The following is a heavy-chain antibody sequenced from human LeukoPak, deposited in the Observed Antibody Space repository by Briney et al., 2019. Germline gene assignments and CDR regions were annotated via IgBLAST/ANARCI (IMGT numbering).Heavy chain of an antibody. J-gene: IGHJ4*02. CDR3: ARIKSGGFAYFDS. D-gene: IGHD4-23*01. V-gene: IGHV4-4*07. Sequence: SETLSLTCTVSGGSLTNPTYYQWSWLRQPPGRGLELIGSLYASGSARFNPSLTSRVAMSLDTSQNQFSLKLTSITAEDSAIYHCARIKSGGFAYFDSWGQGIRVIVSS. CDR2: LYASGSA. CDR1: GGSLTNPTYYQ.